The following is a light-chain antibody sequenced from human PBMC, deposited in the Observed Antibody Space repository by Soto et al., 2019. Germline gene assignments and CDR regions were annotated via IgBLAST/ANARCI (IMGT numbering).Light chain of an antibody. J-gene: IGKJ4*01. CDR3: QRRYSTPLT. CDR2: AAY. Sequence: DIQMTMYPSSLPASVGYRATITCRASQSISSNLNWYQKKPGKAPKLLIYAAYSLQSGVPSRLRGGVYGNVVTLNISRMQPEDWATYSGQRRYSTPLTFGEGTKLDIK. CDR1: QSISSN. V-gene: IGKV1-39*01.